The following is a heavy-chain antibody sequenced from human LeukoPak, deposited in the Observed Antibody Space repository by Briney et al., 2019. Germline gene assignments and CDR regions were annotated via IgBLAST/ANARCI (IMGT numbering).Heavy chain of an antibody. CDR2: ILSGGST. D-gene: IGHD3-10*01. J-gene: IGHJ4*02. V-gene: IGHV3-23*01. CDR3: ARDLYGSEDY. Sequence: GGSLRLSCAASGFTFSDFGMSWVRQAPGKGLEWVSTILSGGSTYYADSVKGRFTISRDNSKSTMYLQMNSLRAEDTAVYYCARDLYGSEDYWGQGTLVTVSS. CDR1: GFTFSDFG.